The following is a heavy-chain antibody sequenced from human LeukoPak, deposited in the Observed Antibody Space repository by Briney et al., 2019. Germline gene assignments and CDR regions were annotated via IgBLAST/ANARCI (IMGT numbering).Heavy chain of an antibody. Sequence: GGSLRLSCAASGFTFSNYAMGWIRQAPGKGLEWVSYISSSGSTIYYADSVKGRFTISRDNAKNSLYLQMNSLRAEDTAVYYCARVVSGSSWLNWFDPWGQGTLVTVSS. V-gene: IGHV3-11*01. J-gene: IGHJ5*02. CDR3: ARVVSGSSWLNWFDP. D-gene: IGHD6-13*01. CDR1: GFTFSNYA. CDR2: ISSSGSTI.